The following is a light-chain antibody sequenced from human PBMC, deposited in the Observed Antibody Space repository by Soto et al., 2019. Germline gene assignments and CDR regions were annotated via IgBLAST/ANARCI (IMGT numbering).Light chain of an antibody. V-gene: IGLV3-1*01. CDR1: KLGDKY. CDR2: QDS. Sequence: SYDLAQPPSVSVSPGQTASNTRSGDKLGDKYACWYQQKPGQSPVLVIYQDSKRPSGIPERFSGSNSGNTATLTISGTQAMDEADYYCQAWDSSTVVFGTGTKVTV. CDR3: QAWDSSTVV. J-gene: IGLJ1*01.